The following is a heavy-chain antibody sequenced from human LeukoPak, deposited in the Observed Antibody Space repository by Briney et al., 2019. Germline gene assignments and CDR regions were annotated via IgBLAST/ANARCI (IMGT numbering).Heavy chain of an antibody. CDR1: GGSITGYY. CDR3: ARRIVSVPAIQEENCLDP. CDR2: IYYSGGT. Sequence: SETLTLTRTVSGGSITGYYMNWIRQPPGKGLEWIGYIYYSGGTYYNPSLESRVTISVDTSKSQFSLKLSSVTAADTAVYYCARRIVSVPAIQEENCLDPWARETLVTVSS. V-gene: IGHV4-59*08. D-gene: IGHD2-21*02. J-gene: IGHJ5*02.